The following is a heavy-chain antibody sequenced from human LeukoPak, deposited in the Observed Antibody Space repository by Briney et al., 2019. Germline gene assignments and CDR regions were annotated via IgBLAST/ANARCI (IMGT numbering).Heavy chain of an antibody. CDR3: TKLARAPRDFDY. J-gene: IGHJ4*01. V-gene: IGHV3-72*01. CDR2: SRDKGNSYTT. CDR1: GFTFSDHY. D-gene: IGHD3-10*01. Sequence: PGGSLRLSCAASGFTFSDHYIDWVRQAPGKGLEWAGRSRDKGNSYTTAYAASVRGRFTISRDDSKNSLYLQMNSLKIEDTAVYYCTKLARAPRDFDYWGQGTLVTVSS.